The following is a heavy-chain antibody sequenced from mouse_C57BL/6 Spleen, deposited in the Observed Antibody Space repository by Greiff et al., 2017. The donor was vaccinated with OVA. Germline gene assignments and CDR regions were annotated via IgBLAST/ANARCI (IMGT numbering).Heavy chain of an antibody. Sequence: QVQLKESGPGLVQPSQSLSITCTVSGFSLTSYGVHWVRQSPGKGLEWLGVIWSGGSTDYNAAFISRLSISKDNSKSQVFFKMNSLQADDTAIYYCARIGDYDEGFAYWGQGTLVTVSA. J-gene: IGHJ3*01. CDR1: GFSLTSYG. CDR2: IWSGGST. CDR3: ARIGDYDEGFAY. D-gene: IGHD2-4*01. V-gene: IGHV2-2*01.